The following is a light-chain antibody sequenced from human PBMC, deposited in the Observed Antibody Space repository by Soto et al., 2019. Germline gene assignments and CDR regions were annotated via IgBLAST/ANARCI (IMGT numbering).Light chain of an antibody. CDR3: QQYHSFSLT. CDR1: QTILSW. V-gene: IGKV1-5*01. CDR2: DAT. J-gene: IGKJ4*01. Sequence: DLQMTQSPSALSASVGDRVTITCRASQTILSWLAWYQLKPGKAPQLLIYDATTLESGVPLRFSGSGTGTEFTLTISSLQPDDFATYYCQQYHSFSLTFGGGTKVEIK.